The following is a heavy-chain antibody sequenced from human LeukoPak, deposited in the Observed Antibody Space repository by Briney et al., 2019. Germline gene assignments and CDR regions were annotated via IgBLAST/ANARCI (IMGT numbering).Heavy chain of an antibody. CDR1: GFTFDDYA. CDR2: ISWNSESI. V-gene: IGHV3-9*03. Sequence: GGSLRLSCAASGFTFDDYAMHWVRQAPGKGLEWVSGISWNSESIEYADSVKGRFTIPRDNAKNSLYLQMNSLRPEDMALYFCATSPGGYYDSSGYFEYWGQGALVTVSP. CDR3: ATSPGGYYDSSGYFEY. D-gene: IGHD3-22*01. J-gene: IGHJ4*02.